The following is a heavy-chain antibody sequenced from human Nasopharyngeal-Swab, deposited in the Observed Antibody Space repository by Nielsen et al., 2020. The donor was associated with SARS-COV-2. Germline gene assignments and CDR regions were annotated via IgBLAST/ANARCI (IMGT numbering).Heavy chain of an antibody. Sequence: SGPTLVKPTQTLTLTCTFSGFSLSTSGVGVGWIRQPPGKALEWLALIYWDADNRYSPSLRGRLTITKDTSKNQVVLTMTNMDPVDTATYYCAHRLTMTSFDLWGRGTLVTVSS. CDR3: AHRLTMTSFDL. CDR1: GFSLSTSGVG. D-gene: IGHD3-22*01. J-gene: IGHJ2*01. CDR2: IYWDADN. V-gene: IGHV2-5*02.